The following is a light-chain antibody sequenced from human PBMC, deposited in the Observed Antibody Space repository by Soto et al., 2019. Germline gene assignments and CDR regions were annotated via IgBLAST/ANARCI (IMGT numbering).Light chain of an antibody. Sequence: QSVLTQPASVSGSPGQSITISCTGTSSDVGGYNYVSWYQQYPGKVPKLMIFEVSNRPSGVSNRFSGSKSGNTASLTISGLQAEDEGDYYCSSYTSSSTLVVFGGGTKVTVL. J-gene: IGLJ2*01. V-gene: IGLV2-14*01. CDR3: SSYTSSSTLVV. CDR2: EVS. CDR1: SSDVGGYNY.